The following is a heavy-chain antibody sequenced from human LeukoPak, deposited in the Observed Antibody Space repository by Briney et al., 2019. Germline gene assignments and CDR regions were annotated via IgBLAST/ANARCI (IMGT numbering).Heavy chain of an antibody. J-gene: IGHJ4*02. V-gene: IGHV1-2*02. CDR2: INPNNGGT. CDR3: ATRGDYCGTTSCYAF. Sequence: ASVKVSCKASGYTFSDSYMHWVRQAPGQGLEWVGWINPNNGGTNYAQKFQGRVTVTRDTSSSTAYMELSRLRSDDTAVYHCATRGDYCGTTSCYAFWGQGTLVTVSS. D-gene: IGHD2-2*01. CDR1: GYTFSDSY.